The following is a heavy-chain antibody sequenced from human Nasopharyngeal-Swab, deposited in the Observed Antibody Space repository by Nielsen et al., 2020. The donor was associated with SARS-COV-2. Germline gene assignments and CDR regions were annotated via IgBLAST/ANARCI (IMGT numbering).Heavy chain of an antibody. CDR2: INPNSGGT. J-gene: IGHJ6*02. D-gene: IGHD6-19*01. Sequence: ASVKVSCKASGYTFTGYYMHWVRQAPGQGLEWMGRINPNSGGTNYAQKFQGRVTMTRDTSISTAYMELSRLRPDDTAVYYCARDPTSVAGTGDYYYGMDVWGQGAPVTVSS. V-gene: IGHV1-2*06. CDR3: ARDPTSVAGTGDYYYGMDV. CDR1: GYTFTGYY.